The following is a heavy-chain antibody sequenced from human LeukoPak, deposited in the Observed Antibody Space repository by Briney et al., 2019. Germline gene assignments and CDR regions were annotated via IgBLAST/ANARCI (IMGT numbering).Heavy chain of an antibody. Sequence: PGRSLRLSCAASGFTFSSYWMSWVRQAPGKGLEWVANIKQDGSEKYYVDSVKGRFTISRDNAKNSLYLQMNSLRAEDTAVYYCARDLYDSSGYYNRDDAFDIWGQGTMVTVSS. CDR3: ARDLYDSSGYYNRDDAFDI. CDR1: GFTFSSYW. CDR2: IKQDGSEK. D-gene: IGHD3-22*01. J-gene: IGHJ3*02. V-gene: IGHV3-7*05.